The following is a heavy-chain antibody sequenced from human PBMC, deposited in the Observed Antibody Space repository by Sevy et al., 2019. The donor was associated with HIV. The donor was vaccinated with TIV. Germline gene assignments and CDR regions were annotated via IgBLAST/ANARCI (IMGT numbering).Heavy chain of an antibody. Sequence: GGSLRLSCAASGFTFSSYAMHWVRQAPSKGLEWVAVISYDGSNKYYADSVKGRFTISRDNSKNTLYLQMNSLRAEDTAVYYCARDDYRVMYYFDYWGQGTLVTVSS. CDR3: ARDDYRVMYYFDY. D-gene: IGHD4-4*01. V-gene: IGHV3-30-3*01. CDR1: GFTFSSYA. CDR2: ISYDGSNK. J-gene: IGHJ4*02.